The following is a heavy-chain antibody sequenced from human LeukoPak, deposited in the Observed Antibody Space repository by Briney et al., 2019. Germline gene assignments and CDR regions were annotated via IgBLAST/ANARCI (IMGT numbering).Heavy chain of an antibody. CDR2: ISAYNGNT. CDR3: ARDTYTTVTAMDV. CDR1: GYTFTSYG. D-gene: IGHD4-17*01. Sequence: ASVKFSCKASGYTFTSYGFSWVRQAPGQGLEWMGWISAYNGNTDYPQNLQGRVTFTTATSTTTAYMELRSLRSDDTAVYYCARDTYTTVTAMDVWGKGTTVIVSS. V-gene: IGHV1-18*01. J-gene: IGHJ6*03.